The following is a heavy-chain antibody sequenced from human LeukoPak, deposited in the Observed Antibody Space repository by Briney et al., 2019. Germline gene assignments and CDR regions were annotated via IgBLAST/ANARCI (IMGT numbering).Heavy chain of an antibody. Sequence: GGSLRLSCAASGFTFSDYYMSWIRQAPGKGLEWVSYISSSGSTIYYADSVKGRFTISRDNAKNSLYLHMNSLRAEDTAVYYCARKYSSSWHYFDYWGQGTLVTVSS. CDR2: ISSSGSTI. CDR1: GFTFSDYY. J-gene: IGHJ4*02. D-gene: IGHD6-13*01. V-gene: IGHV3-11*01. CDR3: ARKYSSSWHYFDY.